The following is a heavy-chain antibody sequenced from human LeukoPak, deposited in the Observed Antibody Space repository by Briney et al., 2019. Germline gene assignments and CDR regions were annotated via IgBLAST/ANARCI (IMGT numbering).Heavy chain of an antibody. J-gene: IGHJ4*02. CDR1: GFTVSTNF. CDR2: IYSDYST. D-gene: IGHD2/OR15-2a*01. CDR3: ARRRNAGIDY. Sequence: GGSLRLSCAASGFTVSTNFMSWVRQAPGKGLEWVSVIYSDYSTYYADSVKGRFTISRDNSKNTLYLQMNSLRAEDTAVYYCARRRNAGIDYWGQGTLVTVSS. V-gene: IGHV3-53*01.